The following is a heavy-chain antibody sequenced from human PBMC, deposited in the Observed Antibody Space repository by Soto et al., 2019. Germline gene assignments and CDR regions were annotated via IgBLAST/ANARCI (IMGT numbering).Heavy chain of an antibody. J-gene: IGHJ6*02. CDR3: ARSKGSHYYDSSGYYYYYYGMDV. Sequence: GGSLRLSCAASGFTFSSYAMHWVRQAPGKGLEWVAVISYDGSNKYYADSVKGRFTISRDNSKNTLYLQMNSLRAEDTAVYYCARSKGSHYYDSSGYYYYYYGMDVWGQGTTVTVSS. CDR1: GFTFSSYA. CDR2: ISYDGSNK. D-gene: IGHD3-22*01. V-gene: IGHV3-30-3*01.